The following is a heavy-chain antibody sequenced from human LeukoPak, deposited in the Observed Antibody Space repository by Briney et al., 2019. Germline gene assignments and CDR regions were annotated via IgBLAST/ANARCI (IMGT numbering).Heavy chain of an antibody. CDR3: ARDFGLTGKVDY. CDR2: IYSGGDT. D-gene: IGHD1-20*01. V-gene: IGHV3-66*01. CDR1: GFTVSSNY. J-gene: IGHJ4*02. Sequence: GGSLRLSCAASGFTVSSNYMSWVRQAPGQGLEWVSVIYSGGDTYYADSVKGRFTISRDNSKNTLYLQMGSLRAEDLAVYYCARDFGLTGKVDYWGQGTLVTVSS.